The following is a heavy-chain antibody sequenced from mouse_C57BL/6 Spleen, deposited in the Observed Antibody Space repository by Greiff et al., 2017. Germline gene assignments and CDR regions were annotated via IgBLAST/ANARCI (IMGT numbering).Heavy chain of an antibody. CDR3: AKTLRYYYALDG. Sequence: QVQLQQSGPELVKPGASVKISCKASGYAFSSSWMNWVKQRPGKGLEWIGRVYPGDGDTNYNGKFKGKATLTADKSSSTACMQLSSLTSEDSAVYFCAKTLRYYYALDGWGQGTSVTVSS. CDR2: VYPGDGDT. CDR1: GYAFSSSW. J-gene: IGHJ4*01. V-gene: IGHV1-82*01.